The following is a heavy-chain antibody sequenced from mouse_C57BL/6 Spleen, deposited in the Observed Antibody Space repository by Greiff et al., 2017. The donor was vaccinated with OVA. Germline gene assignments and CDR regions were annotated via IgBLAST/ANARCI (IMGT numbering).Heavy chain of an antibody. J-gene: IGHJ3*01. D-gene: IGHD1-1*01. Sequence: EVHLVESGEGLVKPGASLKLSCAASGYTFSSYAMPWVRQTPEKRLEWVAYISRGGDYISYADTVKGRFTISRDNARNTLYLQMSSLKSEDTAVYYGTRDGPSGSPDGFAYWGQGTLLTVSA. V-gene: IGHV5-9-1*02. CDR3: TRDGPSGSPDGFAY. CDR2: ISRGGDYI. CDR1: GYTFSSYA.